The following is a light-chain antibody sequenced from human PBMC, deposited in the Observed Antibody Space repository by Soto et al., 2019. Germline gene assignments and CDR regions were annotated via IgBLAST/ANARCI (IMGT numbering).Light chain of an antibody. CDR1: SGHSSYA. CDR2: VNSDGSH. V-gene: IGLV4-69*01. J-gene: IGLJ2*01. Sequence: QLVLTQSPSASASLGASVKLTCTLSSGHSSYAIAWHQQQPEKGPRYLMKVNSDGSHSKGDGIPNRFSGSSSGTERHLTISSLQSEDEADYYCQTWGTAIHDVVFGGGTKLTVL. CDR3: QTWGTAIHDVV.